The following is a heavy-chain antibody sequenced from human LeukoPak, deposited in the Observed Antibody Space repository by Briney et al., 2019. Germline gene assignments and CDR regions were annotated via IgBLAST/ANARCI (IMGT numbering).Heavy chain of an antibody. D-gene: IGHD6-13*01. J-gene: IGHJ3*02. CDR1: GFTFDDYA. Sequence: GGSLRLSCAASGFTFDDYAMHWDRQAPGKGLEWVSLISWDGGSTYYADSVMGRFTISRDNRKNSLYLQMNSLRAEDTALYYCAKTDSSSWYKDAFDIWGQGTMVTVSS. CDR2: ISWDGGST. V-gene: IGHV3-43D*03. CDR3: AKTDSSSWYKDAFDI.